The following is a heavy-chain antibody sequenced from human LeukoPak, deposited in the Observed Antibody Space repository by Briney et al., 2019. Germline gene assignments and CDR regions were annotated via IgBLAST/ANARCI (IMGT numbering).Heavy chain of an antibody. CDR1: GYTFTDYY. J-gene: IGHJ4*02. CDR3: ARATGFDY. Sequence: ASVKVSCKASGYTFTDYYMHWVRQAPGQGLEWMGWINSKSGGTNYAQKFQGRVSMTRDTSISTAYMELNRLTSDDTAVYHCARATGFDYWGQGTLVTVSS. CDR2: INSKSGGT. V-gene: IGHV1-2*02. D-gene: IGHD1-1*01.